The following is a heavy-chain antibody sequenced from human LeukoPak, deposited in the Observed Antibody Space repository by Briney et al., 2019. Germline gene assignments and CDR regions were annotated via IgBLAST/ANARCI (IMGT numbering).Heavy chain of an antibody. Sequence: ASVKVSCKASGYTFTGYYMHWVRQAPGQGLEWMGWINPNSGGTNYAQKFQGRVTMTRDTSISTAYMELSRLRSDDTAVYYCARAFGSYYDSSGYNFDYWGQGTLVTVSS. CDR2: INPNSGGT. D-gene: IGHD3-22*01. CDR1: GYTFTGYY. J-gene: IGHJ4*02. CDR3: ARAFGSYYDSSGYNFDY. V-gene: IGHV1-2*02.